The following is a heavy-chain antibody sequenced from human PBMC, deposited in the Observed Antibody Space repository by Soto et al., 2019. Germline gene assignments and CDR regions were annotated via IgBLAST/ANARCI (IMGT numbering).Heavy chain of an antibody. CDR1: GGSISSSNW. CDR3: ARDGYSYAPNYYFDY. Sequence: PSETLSLTCAVSGGSISSSNWWSWVRQPPGKGLEWIGEIYHSGSTNYNPSLKSRVTISVDKSKNQFSLKLSSVTAADTAVYYCARDGYSYAPNYYFDYWGQGTLVTVSS. D-gene: IGHD5-18*01. CDR2: IYHSGST. V-gene: IGHV4-4*02. J-gene: IGHJ4*02.